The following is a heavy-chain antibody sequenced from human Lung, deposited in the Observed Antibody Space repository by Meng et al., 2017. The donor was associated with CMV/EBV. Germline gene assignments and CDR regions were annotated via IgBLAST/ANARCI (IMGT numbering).Heavy chain of an antibody. CDR3: ARKTDTGGWNFHH. CDR2: INPNNGGT. J-gene: IGHJ1*01. Sequence: ASXXVSXKASGYTFTGYYLYWVRQAPGQGLEWMGWINPNNGGTNYAQRFQGRVTMTRDTSITTVYMELSRLTSDDTAVYYCARKTDTGGWNFHHWGQGTLVT. V-gene: IGHV1-2*02. CDR1: GYTFTGYY. D-gene: IGHD3-16*01.